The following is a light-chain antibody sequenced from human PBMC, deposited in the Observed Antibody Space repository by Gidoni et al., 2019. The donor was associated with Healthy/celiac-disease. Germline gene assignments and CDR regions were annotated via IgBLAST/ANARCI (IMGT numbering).Light chain of an antibody. CDR1: QDISNH. J-gene: IGKJ4*01. CDR3: QQYEALPLT. Sequence: DIQMTQSPTSLSASVGDRVTITCQASQDISNHLNWYQQKPGKPPKLLIYNAAALGSGVPSRFGGSGSGPDFTLTISRLQPEDFATYYCQQYEALPLTFGGGTKVDFK. V-gene: IGKV1-33*01. CDR2: NAA.